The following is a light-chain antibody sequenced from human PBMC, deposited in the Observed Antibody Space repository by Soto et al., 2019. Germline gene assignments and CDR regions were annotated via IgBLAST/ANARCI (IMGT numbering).Light chain of an antibody. Sequence: DIQMTQSPSTLSASLGDRVTITCRASQTVNAWLAWYQHKPGKAPKPLIYDASILESGVPARFSGSGSGTEFILTISSLQPDDVGTYYCQQHNTHSGTFGQGTKVEIK. CDR1: QTVNAW. CDR3: QQHNTHSGT. V-gene: IGKV1-5*01. J-gene: IGKJ1*01. CDR2: DAS.